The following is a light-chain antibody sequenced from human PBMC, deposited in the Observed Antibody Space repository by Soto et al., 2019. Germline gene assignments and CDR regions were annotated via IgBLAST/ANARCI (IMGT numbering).Light chain of an antibody. CDR2: GAS. CDR1: QSVSSN. CDR3: QQYDSSPRT. J-gene: IGKJ1*01. V-gene: IGKV3-15*01. Sequence: ERVMTQSPATLSVSPGERATLTCRASQSVSSNLAWYQQKPGQAPRLLIYGASTRATGIPARFSGSGSGTEFTLTISSLQSEDFAVYYCQQYDSSPRTFGQGTKVDIK.